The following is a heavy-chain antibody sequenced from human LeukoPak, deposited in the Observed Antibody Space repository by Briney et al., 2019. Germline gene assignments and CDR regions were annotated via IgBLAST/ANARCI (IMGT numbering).Heavy chain of an antibody. V-gene: IGHV4-39*07. J-gene: IGHJ4*02. CDR1: GASIRSATYY. CDR3: ARGRRGNYFQDY. CDR2: LWSGTTT. Sequence: SETLSLTCTLPGASIRSATYYWAWIRQPPGTGLAWIGSLWSGTTTYYNPSLTSRVTIAVDTSKNQFSLILPSVTAADTAVYYCARGRRGNYFQDYWGQGTLVTVSS. D-gene: IGHD1-26*01.